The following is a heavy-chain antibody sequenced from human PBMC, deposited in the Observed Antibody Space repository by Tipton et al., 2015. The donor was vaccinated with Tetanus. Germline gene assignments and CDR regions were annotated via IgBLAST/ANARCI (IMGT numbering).Heavy chain of an antibody. CDR3: ARTPDYYYGMDV. Sequence: TLSLTCDVSWDSISSHKWWSWVRQPPGKGLEWIGEIYQTGSTNYNPSFQSRVSMSVDKSKNQVSLRLNSVTAADTAVYFCARTPDYYYGMDVWGQGTTVTVSS. CDR1: WDSISSHKW. CDR2: IYQTGST. V-gene: IGHV4-4*01. J-gene: IGHJ6*02.